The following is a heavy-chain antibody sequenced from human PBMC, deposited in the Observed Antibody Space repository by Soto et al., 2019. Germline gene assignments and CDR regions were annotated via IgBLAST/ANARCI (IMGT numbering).Heavy chain of an antibody. CDR1: DGSISNFY. D-gene: IGHD3-22*01. CDR2: ISSSGNT. Sequence: SETLSHTCTVSDGSISNFYWSLIRQPPGKGLEWIGYISSSGNTNYNPSLKSRVSISVDTSKNQFSLNLTSVTAADTGVYYCARAPMVLTRSYFDSWGQGTPVTVSS. CDR3: ARAPMVLTRSYFDS. V-gene: IGHV4-59*01. J-gene: IGHJ4*02.